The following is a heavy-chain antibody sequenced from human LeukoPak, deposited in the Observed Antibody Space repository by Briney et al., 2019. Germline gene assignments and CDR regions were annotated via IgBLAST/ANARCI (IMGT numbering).Heavy chain of an antibody. CDR2: INHSGST. CDR1: GGSFSGYY. J-gene: IGHJ6*02. CDR3: ARGYCSSTSCYTYGMTS. Sequence: SETLSLTCAVYGGSFSGYYWSWIRQPPGKGLEWIGEINHSGSTNYNPSLKSRVTISVDTSKNQFSLKLSSVTAADTAVYYCARGYCSSTSCYTYGMTSGAKGPRSPSP. D-gene: IGHD2-2*02. V-gene: IGHV4-34*01.